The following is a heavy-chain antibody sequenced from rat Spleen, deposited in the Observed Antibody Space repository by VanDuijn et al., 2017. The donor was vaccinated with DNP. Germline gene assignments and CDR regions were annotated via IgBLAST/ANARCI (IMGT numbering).Heavy chain of an antibody. D-gene: IGHD4-3*01. V-gene: IGHV5-22*01. CDR2: ISLDGGRT. J-gene: IGHJ2*01. CDR1: GFTFSDYY. CDR3: ASWGIRAYYFDS. Sequence: EVQLVESGGDLVQPGRSLKLSCAASGFTFSDYYMAWVRQAPTKGLEWVAYISLDGGRTYYGDSVKGRFTISRDNTKSTLYLQMNSLRSEDTATYYCASWGIRAYYFDSLGQGVMVTVSS.